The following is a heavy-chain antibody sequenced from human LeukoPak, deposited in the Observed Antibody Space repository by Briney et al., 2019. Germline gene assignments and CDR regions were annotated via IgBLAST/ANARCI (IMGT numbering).Heavy chain of an antibody. D-gene: IGHD3-10*01. Sequence: GGSLRLSCAASGFSVGSYGMSWVRQAPGKGLEWVSTFSGNGEWTHYTDSVKGRFTLSRDNSKNTLYLQMNSLRAEDTAVYYCAKDRGLWFGELFREEGYFDYWGQGTLVTVSS. J-gene: IGHJ4*02. CDR3: AKDRGLWFGELFREEGYFDY. CDR1: GFSVGSYG. CDR2: FSGNGEWT. V-gene: IGHV3-23*01.